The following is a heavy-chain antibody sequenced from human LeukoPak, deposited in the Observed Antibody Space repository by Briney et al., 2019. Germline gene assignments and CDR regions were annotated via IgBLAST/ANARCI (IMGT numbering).Heavy chain of an antibody. CDR3: ASASLSGSLLPRDY. J-gene: IGHJ4*02. Sequence: GGSLRLSCAAPGFTFSSYGMHWVRQAPGKGLEWVAVISYDGSNKYYADSVKGRFTISRDNSKNTLYLQMNSLRAEDTAVYYCASASLSGSLLPRDYWGQGTLVTVSS. V-gene: IGHV3-30*03. CDR1: GFTFSSYG. CDR2: ISYDGSNK. D-gene: IGHD1-26*01.